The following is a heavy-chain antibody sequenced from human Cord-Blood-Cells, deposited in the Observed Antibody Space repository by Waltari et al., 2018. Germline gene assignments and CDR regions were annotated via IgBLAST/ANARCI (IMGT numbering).Heavy chain of an antibody. CDR1: GGSISSGGYY. V-gene: IGHV4-31*03. J-gene: IGHJ4*02. Sequence: QVQLQESGPGLVKPSQTLSLTCTVSGGSISSGGYYWSWIRQHPGEGLEWIGYIYYSGSTYYNPSLKSRVTIAVDASKNQFSLKLSSVTAADTAVYYCARGLLAGYFDYWGQGTLVTVSS. D-gene: IGHD2-15*01. CDR2: IYYSGST. CDR3: ARGLLAGYFDY.